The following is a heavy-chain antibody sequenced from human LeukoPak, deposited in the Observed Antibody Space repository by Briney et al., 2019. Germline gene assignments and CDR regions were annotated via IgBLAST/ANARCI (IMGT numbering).Heavy chain of an antibody. J-gene: IGHJ6*02. CDR1: GFTFSTYW. V-gene: IGHV3-7*01. CDR3: ARDSSPSDYDILTGSDGMDV. Sequence: GGSLRLSCAASGFTFSTYWMSWVRQAPGKGLEWVANINYDGSDKNYVDSVKGRFTISRDNAKNSLYLQMNSLRAEDTAVYYCARDSSPSDYDILTGSDGMDVWGQGTTVTVSS. CDR2: INYDGSDK. D-gene: IGHD3-9*01.